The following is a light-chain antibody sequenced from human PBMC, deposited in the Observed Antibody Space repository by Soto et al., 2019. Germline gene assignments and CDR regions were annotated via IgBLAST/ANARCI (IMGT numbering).Light chain of an antibody. CDR2: DAS. CDR3: QHCHDYPYI. CDR1: RNIGTW. V-gene: IGKV1-5*02. J-gene: IGKJ2*01. Sequence: DIQMTQSPSALSASIGDRVTIVRRASRNIGTWLAWYQQRPGNAPRLLIRDASRLESGVPSRFSGSGSGTEFTLTITSLQPDDFATYYCQHCHDYPYIFGQGTKVDIK.